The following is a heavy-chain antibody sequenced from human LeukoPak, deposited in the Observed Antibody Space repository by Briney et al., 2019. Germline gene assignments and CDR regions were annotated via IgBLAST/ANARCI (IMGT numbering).Heavy chain of an antibody. CDR2: ISAYNGNT. CDR3: ARTPNRAYNWFDP. CDR1: GYTFTGYY. D-gene: IGHD1-14*01. Sequence: ASVKVSCKASGYTFTGYYMHWVRQAPGQGLEWMGWISAYNGNTNYAQKLQGRVTMTTDTSTSTAYMELRSLRSDDTAVYYCARTPNRAYNWFDPWGQGTLVTVSS. J-gene: IGHJ5*02. V-gene: IGHV1-18*04.